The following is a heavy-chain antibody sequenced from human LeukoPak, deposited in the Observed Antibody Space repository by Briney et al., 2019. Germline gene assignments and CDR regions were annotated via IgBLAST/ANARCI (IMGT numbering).Heavy chain of an antibody. Sequence: SVKVSCKASGGTFSSYAISWVRQAPGQGLEWIGGIIPIFGTANYAQKFQGRVTITADESTSTAYMELSSLRSEDTAVYYCVKSTGELSLGYFDYWGQGTLVTVSS. V-gene: IGHV1-69*01. CDR2: IIPIFGTA. D-gene: IGHD3-16*02. CDR3: VKSTGELSLGYFDY. CDR1: GGTFSSYA. J-gene: IGHJ4*02.